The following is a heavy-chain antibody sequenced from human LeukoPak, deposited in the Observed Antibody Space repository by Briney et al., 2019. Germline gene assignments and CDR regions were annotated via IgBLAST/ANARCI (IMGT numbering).Heavy chain of an antibody. CDR3: ARVGNFWSGYLDYYYMDV. CDR2: IIPIFGTA. D-gene: IGHD3-3*01. CDR1: GGTFSSYA. Sequence: SVKVSCKASGGTFSSYAISWVRQAPGQGLEWMGGIIPIFGTANYAQKFQGRVTITTDESTSTAYMELSSLRSEDTAVYYCARVGNFWSGYLDYYYMDVWGKGTTVTVSS. V-gene: IGHV1-69*05. J-gene: IGHJ6*03.